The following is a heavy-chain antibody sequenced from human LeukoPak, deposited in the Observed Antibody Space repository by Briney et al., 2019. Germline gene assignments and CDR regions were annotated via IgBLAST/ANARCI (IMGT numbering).Heavy chain of an antibody. CDR2: ISAYNGNT. CDR1: GYTFTSYG. Sequence: GASVKVSCKASGYTFTSYGISWVRQAPGQGLERMGWISAYNGNTNYAQKLQGRVTMTTDTSTSTAYMELRSLRSDDTAVYYCARDTRHVGVVAATKALDVWGKGTTVTVSS. D-gene: IGHD2-15*01. CDR3: ARDTRHVGVVAATKALDV. V-gene: IGHV1-18*01. J-gene: IGHJ6*04.